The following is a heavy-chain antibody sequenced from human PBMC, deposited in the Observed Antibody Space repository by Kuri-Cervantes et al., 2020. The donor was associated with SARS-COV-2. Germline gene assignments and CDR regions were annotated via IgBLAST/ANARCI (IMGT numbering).Heavy chain of an antibody. V-gene: IGHV3-30-3*01. CDR2: ISYDGSNK. Sequence: GGSLRLSCAASGFTFSSYAMHWVCQAPGKGLEWVAVISYDGSNKYYADSVKGRFTISRDNSKNTLYLQMNSLRAEDTAVYYCARESPPVGSSYWGDLGDIWGQGTMVTVSS. D-gene: IGHD6-13*01. CDR3: ARESPPVGSSYWGDLGDI. CDR1: GFTFSSYA. J-gene: IGHJ3*02.